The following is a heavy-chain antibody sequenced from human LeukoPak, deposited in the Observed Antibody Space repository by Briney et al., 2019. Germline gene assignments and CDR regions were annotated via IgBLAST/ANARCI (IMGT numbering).Heavy chain of an antibody. CDR1: GYTFSGYY. Sequence: ASVKVSCKASGYTFSGYYMQWVRQAPGHGPEWMGWINPKNGGTNYAQKFQGRVTLTRDTSISTAYMELSGLRSDDTAVYYCARTYEKMATMGAFHYWGQGTLVTVSS. CDR3: ARTYEKMATMGAFHY. D-gene: IGHD5-24*01. V-gene: IGHV1-2*02. J-gene: IGHJ4*02. CDR2: INPKNGGT.